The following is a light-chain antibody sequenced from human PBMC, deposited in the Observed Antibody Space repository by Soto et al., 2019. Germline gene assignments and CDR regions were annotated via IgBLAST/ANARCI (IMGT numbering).Light chain of an antibody. J-gene: IGKJ5*01. CDR1: QSISTS. CDR2: GAS. V-gene: IGKV1-39*01. Sequence: DIQITQSPSSLSASVGDRVTITCRASQSISTSLNWYHQKPGKAPDLLIYGASSLQSGVTSRFTGSGSGTDFTLTITDLQPEDFATYYCQKNYSIPINCGQGTRREIK. CDR3: QKNYSIPIN.